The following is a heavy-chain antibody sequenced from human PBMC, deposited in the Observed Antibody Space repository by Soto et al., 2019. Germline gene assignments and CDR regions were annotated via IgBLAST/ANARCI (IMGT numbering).Heavy chain of an antibody. CDR3: AREPKQNYDSSPWNGGFDS. CDR1: GDSISSPHYY. D-gene: IGHD3-22*01. V-gene: IGHV4-30-4*01. Sequence: QVHLQESGPGLVKPSQTLSLSCTVSGDSISSPHYYWTWIRQPPGKGLEWVGYIYYTGNNFYNPALKSRVAMSVDPSTNQFSLKLASVTDADTAVYFCAREPKQNYDSSPWNGGFDSWGPGTLATVSS. J-gene: IGHJ4*02. CDR2: IYYTGNN.